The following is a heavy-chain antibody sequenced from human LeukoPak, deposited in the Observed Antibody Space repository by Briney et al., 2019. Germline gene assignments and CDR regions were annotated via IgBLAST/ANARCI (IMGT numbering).Heavy chain of an antibody. V-gene: IGHV4-39*07. J-gene: IGHJ2*01. Sequence: SETLSLTCTVSGGSISSSSYYWGWIRQPPGQGLEWIGSIYYSGSTYYNPSLKSRVTISVDTSKNQFSLKLSSVTAADTAVYYCARAPMVRGVIINWYFDLWGRGTLVTVSS. CDR1: GGSISSSSYY. D-gene: IGHD3-10*01. CDR3: ARAPMVRGVIINWYFDL. CDR2: IYYSGST.